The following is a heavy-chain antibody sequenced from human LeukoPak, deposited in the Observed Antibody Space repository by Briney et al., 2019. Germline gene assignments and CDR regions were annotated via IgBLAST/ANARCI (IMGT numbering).Heavy chain of an antibody. D-gene: IGHD2-15*01. CDR3: ATPGEGYYFDY. V-gene: IGHV4-34*01. Sequence: SETLSLTCAVYGGSFSGYYWSWIRQPPGKGLEWIGEINHSGSTNYNPSLKSRVTISVDTSKNQFSLKLSSVTAADTAVYYCATPGEGYYFDYWGQGTLVTVSS. J-gene: IGHJ4*02. CDR2: INHSGST. CDR1: GGSFSGYY.